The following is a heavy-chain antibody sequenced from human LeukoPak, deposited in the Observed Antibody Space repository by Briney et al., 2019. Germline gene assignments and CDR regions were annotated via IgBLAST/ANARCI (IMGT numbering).Heavy chain of an antibody. Sequence: SETLSLTCAVYGGSFSGYYWSWIRQPPGKGLEWIGEINHSGSTNYNPSLKSRVTISVDTSKNQFSLKLSSVTAADTAVYYCARPGESGYSGSYSGAFDIWGQGTMVTVSS. D-gene: IGHD1-26*01. CDR1: GGSFSGYY. CDR3: ARPGESGYSGSYSGAFDI. V-gene: IGHV4-34*01. CDR2: INHSGST. J-gene: IGHJ3*02.